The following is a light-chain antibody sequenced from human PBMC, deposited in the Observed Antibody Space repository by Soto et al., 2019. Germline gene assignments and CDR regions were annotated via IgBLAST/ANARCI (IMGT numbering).Light chain of an antibody. CDR3: SSYTSSTTLDVV. V-gene: IGLV2-14*01. CDR1: SSDVGGHNY. J-gene: IGLJ2*01. CDR2: DVT. Sequence: QSALTQPASVSGSPGQSITISCTGTSSDVGGHNYVYWYQQHPGTAPKLMIYDVTNRPSGVSNRFSGSKSGNTASLTISGLQAEDEADYYCSSYTSSTTLDVVFGGGTKLTVL.